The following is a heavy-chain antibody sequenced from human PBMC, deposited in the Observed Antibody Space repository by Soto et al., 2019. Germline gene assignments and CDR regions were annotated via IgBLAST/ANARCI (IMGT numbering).Heavy chain of an antibody. Sequence: PGGSLRLSCAASGFTFSDYSMNWVRQAPGEGLEWVSYMGRSSGILWYADSVKGRFTISRDNAKNSLYLQMNSLRDEDTAVYYCARDYLWSFDYWGQGALVTVSS. CDR2: MGRSSGIL. D-gene: IGHD3-10*01. J-gene: IGHJ4*02. CDR1: GFTFSDYS. V-gene: IGHV3-48*02. CDR3: ARDYLWSFDY.